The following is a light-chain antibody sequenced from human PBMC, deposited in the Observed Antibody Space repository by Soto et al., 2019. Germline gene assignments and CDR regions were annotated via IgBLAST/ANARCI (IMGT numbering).Light chain of an antibody. Sequence: EIVLTQSPATLSLSPGEGATLSCRASHSVGRSLAWYQQKPGQAPRLLIYDASDRATGTPDRFSGSGSGTDFTLAISRLEPEDFAVYYCQQYGSPPITFGQGTRLEI. J-gene: IGKJ5*01. CDR3: QQYGSPPIT. V-gene: IGKV3-20*01. CDR1: HSVGRS. CDR2: DAS.